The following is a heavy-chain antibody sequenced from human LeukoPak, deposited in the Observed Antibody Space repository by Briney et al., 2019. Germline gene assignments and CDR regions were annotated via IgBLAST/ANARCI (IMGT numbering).Heavy chain of an antibody. J-gene: IGHJ4*02. CDR1: GYTFTGYY. D-gene: IGHD3-3*01. CDR3: ARGSDDFWSGYSPSY. V-gene: IGHV1-2*02. Sequence: GASVKVSCKASGYTFTGYYMHWVRQAPGQALEWMGWINPNSGGTNYAQKFQGRVTMTRDTSISTAYMELSRRRSDDTAVYYCARGSDDFWSGYSPSYWGQGTLVTVSS. CDR2: INPNSGGT.